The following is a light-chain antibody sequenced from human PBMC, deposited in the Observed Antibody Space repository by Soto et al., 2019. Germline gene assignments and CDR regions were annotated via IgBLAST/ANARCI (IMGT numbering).Light chain of an antibody. V-gene: IGKV1-5*01. CDR1: QSVSRG. CDR3: QHYNSYSGA. Sequence: DIQMTQSPSTLSASVGDRVTITCRASQSVSRGLAWYQQKPGKAPKLLIYDVSTLESGVPSRFTGSGPGTEFTLTISSLQPDDFATYYCQHYNSYSGAFGQGTKVDIK. CDR2: DVS. J-gene: IGKJ1*01.